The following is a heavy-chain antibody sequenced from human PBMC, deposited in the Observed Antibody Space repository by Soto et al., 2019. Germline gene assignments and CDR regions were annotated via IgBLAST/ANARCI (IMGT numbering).Heavy chain of an antibody. Sequence: QVQLVESGGGLVKPGGSLRLSCAASGFTFSSYAMHWVRQTPGKGLEWVAVISYDGSNKYYADSVKGRFTISRDNSKNTLYLQMNSLRAEDTAVFYCARDRLDVVVPAAILAYWGQGTLVTVSS. V-gene: IGHV3-30-3*01. D-gene: IGHD2-2*02. CDR3: ARDRLDVVVPAAILAY. CDR2: ISYDGSNK. J-gene: IGHJ4*02. CDR1: GFTFSSYA.